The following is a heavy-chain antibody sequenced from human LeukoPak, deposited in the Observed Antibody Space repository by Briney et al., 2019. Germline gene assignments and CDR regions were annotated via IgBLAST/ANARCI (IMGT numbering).Heavy chain of an antibody. V-gene: IGHV3-21*04. CDR1: GFTFSSYS. D-gene: IGHD5-24*01. CDR2: ISSSSSYI. Sequence: GGSLRLSCAASGFTFSSYSMNWVRQAPGKGLEWVSSISSSSSYIYYADSVKGRFTISRDNAKNSLYLQMNSLRAEDTALYYCASLGDGYNLSPDYRGQGTLVTVSS. J-gene: IGHJ4*02. CDR3: ASLGDGYNLSPDY.